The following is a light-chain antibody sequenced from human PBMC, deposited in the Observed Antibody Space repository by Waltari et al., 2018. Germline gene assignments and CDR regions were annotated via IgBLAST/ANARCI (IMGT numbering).Light chain of an antibody. CDR3: QQRSNWPLT. CDR2: DAS. V-gene: IGKV3-11*01. CDR1: QSVSSY. J-gene: IGKJ4*01. Sequence: EIVLTQSPATLSLSPGERATLSCRASQSVSSYLAWYKQKPGQAPRLLIYDASNSATGIPARVSGSGTGTDFTLTISSLEPEDFAVYYCQQRSNWPLTFGGGTKVEIK.